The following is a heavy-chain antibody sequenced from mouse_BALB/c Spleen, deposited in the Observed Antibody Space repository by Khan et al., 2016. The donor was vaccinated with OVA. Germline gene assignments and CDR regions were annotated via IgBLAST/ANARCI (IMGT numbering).Heavy chain of an antibody. V-gene: IGHV3-2*02. CDR1: GYSITSDYS. J-gene: IGHJ3*02. Sequence: LQESGPGLVKPSQSLSLTCTVTGYSITSDYSWNWIRQFPGNRLEWMGYISYSGSTSYTPSLKSRISITRDTSKNQFFLQLNSVTAEDTATYYCARGRGYWGQGTLVTVSA. CDR3: ARGRGY. D-gene: IGHD3-3*01. CDR2: ISYSGST.